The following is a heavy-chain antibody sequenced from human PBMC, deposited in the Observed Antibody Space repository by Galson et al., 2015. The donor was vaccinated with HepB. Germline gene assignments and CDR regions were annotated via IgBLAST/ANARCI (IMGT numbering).Heavy chain of an antibody. D-gene: IGHD1-1*01. CDR1: GFTFSNAW. V-gene: IGHV3-15*01. J-gene: IGHJ5*02. CDR3: TTGHWNDGIWFDP. Sequence: SLRLSCAASGFTFSNAWMSWVRQAPGKGLEWVGRIKSKTDGGTTDYAAPVKGRFTISRDDSKNTLYLQMNSLKTEDTAVYYCTTGHWNDGIWFDPWGQGTLVTVSS. CDR2: IKSKTDGGTT.